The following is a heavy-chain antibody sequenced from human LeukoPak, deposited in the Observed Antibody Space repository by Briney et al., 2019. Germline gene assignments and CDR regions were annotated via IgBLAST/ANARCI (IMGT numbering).Heavy chain of an antibody. Sequence: GGSLRLSCAASGFSFSSYWMSWVRQAPGKGLEWVANIKHDGSEKYYVDSVKGRFTISRDNTKKSLYLQMNSLGAEDTAVYYCARSTYYYDSSGYNYWGQGTLVTVSS. CDR2: IKHDGSEK. CDR3: ARSTYYYDSSGYNY. J-gene: IGHJ4*02. V-gene: IGHV3-7*03. CDR1: GFSFSSYW. D-gene: IGHD3-22*01.